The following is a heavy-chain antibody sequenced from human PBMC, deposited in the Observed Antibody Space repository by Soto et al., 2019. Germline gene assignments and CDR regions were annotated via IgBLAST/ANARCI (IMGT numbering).Heavy chain of an antibody. Sequence: QVQLVQSGAEVKKPGSSMKVSCKPSGGIFSSYNINWVRQARGQGLEWMARIIPILNITNYAQEFQGRVTITADRATSTAYMELSSLRSEDTAMYYCAISGYTPGYFEYWVQGTLVTVSS. J-gene: IGHJ4*02. CDR1: GGIFSSYN. V-gene: IGHV1-69*02. D-gene: IGHD3-22*01. CDR2: IIPILNIT. CDR3: AISGYTPGYFEY.